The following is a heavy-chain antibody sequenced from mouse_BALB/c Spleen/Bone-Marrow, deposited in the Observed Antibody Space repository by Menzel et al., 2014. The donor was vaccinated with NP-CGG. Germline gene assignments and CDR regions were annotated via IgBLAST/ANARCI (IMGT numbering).Heavy chain of an antibody. CDR3: TRGIYYGNFYAMDY. V-gene: IGHV6-6*02. CDR1: GFTFSNYW. CDR2: IRLKSNNYAT. J-gene: IGHJ4*01. D-gene: IGHD2-1*01. Sequence: EVHLLESGGGLVQPGGSMKLSCVASGFTFSNYWMNWVRQSPEKGLEWVAEIRLKSNNYATHYAESVKGRFTISRDDSKSSVYLQMNNLRAEDTGIYYCTRGIYYGNFYAMDYWGQGTSVTVSS.